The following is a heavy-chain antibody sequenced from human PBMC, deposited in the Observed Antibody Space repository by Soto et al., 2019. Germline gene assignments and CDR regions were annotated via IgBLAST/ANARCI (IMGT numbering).Heavy chain of an antibody. CDR2: INPNSGGT. CDR1: GYTFTGYY. V-gene: IGHV1-2*04. D-gene: IGHD6-13*01. CDR3: AREKGSGSSPPTTDQYYYYGMDV. Sequence: QVQLVQSGAEVKKPGASVKVSCKASGYTFTGYYMHWVRQAPGQGLEWMGWINPNSGGTNYAQKFQGWVTMTRDTSISTAYMELSRLRSDDTAVYYCAREKGSGSSPPTTDQYYYYGMDVWGQGTTVTVSS. J-gene: IGHJ6*02.